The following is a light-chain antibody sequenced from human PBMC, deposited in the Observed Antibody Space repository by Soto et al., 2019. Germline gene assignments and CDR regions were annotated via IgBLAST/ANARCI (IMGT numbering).Light chain of an antibody. Sequence: DVRLTQAPSTLSASVGDRVTITCRASQSIGNWLAGYQQKPGKAPNLLIYDASTSENGFPSRFSGSASGTDFPHSTSRLLPYYFATDYSQQYNSYPPRTVGQGTKVEFK. CDR2: DAS. CDR1: QSIGNW. V-gene: IGKV1-5*01. CDR3: QQYNSYPPRT. J-gene: IGKJ1*01.